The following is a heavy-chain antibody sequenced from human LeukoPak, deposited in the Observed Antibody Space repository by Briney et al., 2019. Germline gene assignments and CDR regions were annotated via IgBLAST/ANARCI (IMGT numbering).Heavy chain of an antibody. V-gene: IGHV3-53*01. CDR3: ARGAATGPTLGFDY. D-gene: IGHD6-13*01. J-gene: IGHJ4*02. Sequence: PGGSLRLSCAASGFSVTNNYITWVRQAPGKGLEWVSVMYTGGTPYSADSVKGRFTISRDISKNTLYLQMTSLRAEDTAVYYCARGAATGPTLGFDYWGQGTLVTVSS. CDR2: MYTGGTP. CDR1: GFSVTNNY.